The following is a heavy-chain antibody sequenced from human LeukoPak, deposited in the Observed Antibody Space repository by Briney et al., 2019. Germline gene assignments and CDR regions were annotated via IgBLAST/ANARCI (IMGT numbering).Heavy chain of an antibody. V-gene: IGHV4-4*07. J-gene: IGHJ4*02. D-gene: IGHD1-26*01. CDR1: GDSISHYY. CDR3: ARDLLIVGVTSFDS. CDR2: IHISGST. Sequence: SETLSLTCSVSGDSISHYYWSWIRQSAGKGLEWIGRIHISGSTNHNPSFKSRVSMSVDTSRNQFSLKLSSVTAADTAVYFCARDLLIVGVTSFDSWGQGTLVTVPS.